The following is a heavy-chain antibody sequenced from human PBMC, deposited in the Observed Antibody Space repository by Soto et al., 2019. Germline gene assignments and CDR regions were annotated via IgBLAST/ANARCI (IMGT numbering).Heavy chain of an antibody. J-gene: IGHJ5*02. CDR2: IWYDGSNK. D-gene: IGHD3-22*01. CDR1: GFTFSSYG. CDR3: ARDGYYYDSSGYTENWFDP. V-gene: IGHV3-33*01. Sequence: GGSLRLSCAASGFTFSSYGMHWVRQAPGKGLGWVAVIWYDGSNKYYADSVKGRFTISRDNSKNTLYLQMNSLRAEDTAVYYCARDGYYYDSSGYTENWFDPWGQGTLVTVSS.